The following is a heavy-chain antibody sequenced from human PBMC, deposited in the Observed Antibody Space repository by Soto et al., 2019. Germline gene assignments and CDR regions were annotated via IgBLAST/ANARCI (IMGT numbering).Heavy chain of an antibody. V-gene: IGHV3-33*01. CDR2: IWNDGSNK. Sequence: QEPLVESGGGVVQPGRSLTLSSVASGFTFSSDAMHWVRRAPGKGLEWVAFIWNDGSNKYYADSVKGLFTISRDNSDNTLYLQMNSLRADNTVVYFCGRDPVGSGYAFHTWGQGTMVTVS. J-gene: IGHJ3*01. D-gene: IGHD3-10*01. CDR3: GRDPVGSGYAFHT. CDR1: GFTFSSDA.